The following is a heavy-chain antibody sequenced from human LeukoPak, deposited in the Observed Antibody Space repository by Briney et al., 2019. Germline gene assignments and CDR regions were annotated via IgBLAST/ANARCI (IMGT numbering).Heavy chain of an antibody. CDR2: ISDDGSNK. CDR3: ARETVTVAGGIDY. CDR1: GFTFSSYA. J-gene: IGHJ4*02. D-gene: IGHD6-19*01. V-gene: IGHV3-30-3*01. Sequence: GGSLRLSCAASGFTFSSYAMHWLRQAPGKGLEWVAVISDDGSNKYYADSVKGRFTISRDNSKITLYLQMNSLRAEDTAVYYCARETVTVAGGIDYWGQGTLVTVSS.